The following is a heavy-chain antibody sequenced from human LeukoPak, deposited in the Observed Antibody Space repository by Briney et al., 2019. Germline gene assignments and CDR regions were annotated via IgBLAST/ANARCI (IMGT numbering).Heavy chain of an antibody. CDR1: GGSISSGGYY. Sequence: SETLSLTCTVSGGSISSGGYYWSWIRQHPGKGLEWIGGIYYSGSTYYNPSLKSRVTISVDTSKNQFSLKLSSVTAADTAVYYCARLTLGGKRFDYWGQGTLVTVSS. J-gene: IGHJ4*02. CDR2: IYYSGST. V-gene: IGHV4-39*01. D-gene: IGHD3-16*01. CDR3: ARLTLGGKRFDY.